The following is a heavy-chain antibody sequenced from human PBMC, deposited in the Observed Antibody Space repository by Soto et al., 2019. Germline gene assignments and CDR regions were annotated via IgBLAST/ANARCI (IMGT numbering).Heavy chain of an antibody. CDR1: GGSISSYY. V-gene: IGHV4-59*01. D-gene: IGHD4-17*01. CDR2: IYYSGST. Sequence: QVQLQESGPGLVKPSEPLSLTCTVSGGSISSYYWSWIRQPPGKGLEWIGYIYYSGSTNYNPSLKSRVTISVDTSKNQFSLKLSSVTAADTAVYYCARALDYGDYFDYWGQGTLVTVSS. J-gene: IGHJ4*02. CDR3: ARALDYGDYFDY.